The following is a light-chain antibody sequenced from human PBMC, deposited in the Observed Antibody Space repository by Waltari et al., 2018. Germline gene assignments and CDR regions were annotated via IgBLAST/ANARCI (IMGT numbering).Light chain of an antibody. CDR2: EVT. V-gene: IGLV2-8*01. CDR1: SSAIGTYNL. CDR3: SSYAGSGNVV. J-gene: IGLJ3*02. Sequence: QSALTQPPSASGSPGQSVTIPCTGTSSAIGTYNLVSWYQQGPGKAPKLIIYEVTKRPSGVPDRFSGSKSGNTASLTVSGLQADDEADYYCSSYAGSGNVVFGGGTKLTVL.